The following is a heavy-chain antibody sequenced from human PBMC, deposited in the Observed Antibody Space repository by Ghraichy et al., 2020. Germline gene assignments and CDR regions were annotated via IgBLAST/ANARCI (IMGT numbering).Heavy chain of an antibody. CDR2: IKSKTDGGTT. CDR3: ATFLAAAGTLVYYYYYGMDV. CDR1: GFTFSNAW. Sequence: LSLTCAASGFTFSNAWMSWVRQAPGKGLEWVGRIKSKTDGGTTDYAAPVKGRFTISRDDSKNTLSLQMNSLKTEDTAVYYCATFLAAAGTLVYYYYYGMDVWVQGTTVTVSS. D-gene: IGHD6-13*01. V-gene: IGHV3-15*01. J-gene: IGHJ6*02.